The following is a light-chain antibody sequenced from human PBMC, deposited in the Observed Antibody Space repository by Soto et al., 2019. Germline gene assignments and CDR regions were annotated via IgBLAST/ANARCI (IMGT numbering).Light chain of an antibody. CDR2: AAS. CDR3: QQSYSTPPGT. J-gene: IGKJ1*01. Sequence: DIQMTQSPSSPSASVGDRVTITCRASQSISSYLNWYQQKPGKAPKLLIYAASSLQSGVPSRFSGSGSGTDFTLTISSLQPEDFATYYCQQSYSTPPGTFGQGTKVEIK. V-gene: IGKV1-39*01. CDR1: QSISSY.